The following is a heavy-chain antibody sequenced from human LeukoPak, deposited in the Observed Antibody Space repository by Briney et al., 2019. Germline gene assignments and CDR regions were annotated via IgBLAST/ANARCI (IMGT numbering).Heavy chain of an antibody. CDR3: ARQQLGIVVIDY. D-gene: IGHD2-2*01. J-gene: IGHJ4*02. Sequence: SETLSLTCTVSGGSISSGSYYWSWVRQPAGKGLEWIGRIYTSGSTNYNPSLKSRVTISIDTSKNQFSLRLNSMTAADTAVYYCARQQLGIVVIDYWGQGTLVTVSS. CDR1: GGSISSGSYY. V-gene: IGHV4-61*02. CDR2: IYTSGST.